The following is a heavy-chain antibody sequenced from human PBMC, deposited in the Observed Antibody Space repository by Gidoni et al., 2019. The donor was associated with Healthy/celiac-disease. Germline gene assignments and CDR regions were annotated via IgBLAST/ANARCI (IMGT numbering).Heavy chain of an antibody. CDR2: IKHSGST. CDR1: GGSFSGYY. CDR3: ASARVYYYDSSGYPPDY. J-gene: IGHJ4*02. Sequence: QVQLQQWGAGLLKPSETLSLTCAVYGGSFSGYYWSWIRQPPGKGLEWIGEIKHSGSTNYTPSLKSRVTISVDTSKNQFSLKLSSVTAADTAVYYCASARVYYYDSSGYPPDYWGQGTLVTVSS. D-gene: IGHD3-22*01. V-gene: IGHV4-34*01.